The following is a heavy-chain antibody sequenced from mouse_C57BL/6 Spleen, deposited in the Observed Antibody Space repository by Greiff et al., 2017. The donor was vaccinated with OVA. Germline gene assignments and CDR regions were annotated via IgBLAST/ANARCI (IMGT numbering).Heavy chain of an antibody. V-gene: IGHV1-9*01. CDR3: ARNYGSADFDY. CDR2: ILTGSGST. D-gene: IGHD1-1*01. J-gene: IGHJ2*01. CDR1: GYTFTGYW. Sequence: VQLQQSGAELMKPGASVKLSCKATGYTFTGYWIEWVKQRPGHGLEWIGEILTGSGSTNYNEKFKGKATFTADTYSNTAYMQLSSLTTEDSAIYYCARNYGSADFDYWGQGTTLTVSS.